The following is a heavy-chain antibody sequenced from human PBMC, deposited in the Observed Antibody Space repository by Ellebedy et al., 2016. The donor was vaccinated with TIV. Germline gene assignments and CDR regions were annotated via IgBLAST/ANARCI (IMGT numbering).Heavy chain of an antibody. CDR2: ISSDGSNK. CDR3: ARLYTSGSTWAFDY. D-gene: IGHD6-19*01. CDR1: GFTFSSYG. J-gene: IGHJ4*02. V-gene: IGHV3-30*03. Sequence: GESLKISCAASGFTFSSYGMHWVRQAPGKGLEWVALISSDGSNKYFADSVKGRFTISRDNSKNTLYLQLNSLRAEDTAVYYCARLYTSGSTWAFDYWGQGTLVTVSS.